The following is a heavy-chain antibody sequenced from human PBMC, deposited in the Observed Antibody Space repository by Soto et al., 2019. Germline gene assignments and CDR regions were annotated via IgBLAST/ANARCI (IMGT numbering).Heavy chain of an antibody. CDR2: ISGSGGST. D-gene: IGHD2-15*01. CDR1: GFTFSSYA. Sequence: EVQLLESGGGLVQPGGSLRLSCAASGFTFSSYAMSWVRQAPGKGLEWVAAISGSGGSTYYADSVKGRFTISRDNSKNTQYLQMNSLRAEYTAVYYCASCSGGSCYPPGGMDVWGQGTTVTVS. J-gene: IGHJ6*02. CDR3: ASCSGGSCYPPGGMDV. V-gene: IGHV3-23*01.